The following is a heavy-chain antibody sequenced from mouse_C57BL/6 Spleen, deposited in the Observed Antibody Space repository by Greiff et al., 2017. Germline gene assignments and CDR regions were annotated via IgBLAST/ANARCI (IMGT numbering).Heavy chain of an antibody. J-gene: IGHJ4*01. CDR2: IYPGDGDT. Sequence: VQLQQSGPELVKPGASVKISCKASGYAFSSSWMNWVKQRPGKGLEWIGRIYPGDGDTNYNGKFKGKATLTADKSSSTAYMQLSSLTSEDSAVYYCARKGLYDYEYAMDYWGQGTSVTVSS. V-gene: IGHV1-82*01. CDR1: GYAFSSSW. D-gene: IGHD2-4*01. CDR3: ARKGLYDYEYAMDY.